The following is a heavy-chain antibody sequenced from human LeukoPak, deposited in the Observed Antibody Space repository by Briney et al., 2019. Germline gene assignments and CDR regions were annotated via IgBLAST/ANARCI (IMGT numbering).Heavy chain of an antibody. CDR2: ISWDGGST. CDR1: GFPFDEYT. D-gene: IGHD3-22*01. CDR3: AKDLYYYDSSGLCDY. J-gene: IGHJ4*02. Sequence: GGSLRLSCAASGFPFDEYTMHWVRQAPGKGLEWVSLISWDGGSTYYADSVKGRFTISRDNSKNSLYLQMNSLRTEDTALYYCAKDLYYYDSSGLCDYWGQGTLVTVSS. V-gene: IGHV3-43*01.